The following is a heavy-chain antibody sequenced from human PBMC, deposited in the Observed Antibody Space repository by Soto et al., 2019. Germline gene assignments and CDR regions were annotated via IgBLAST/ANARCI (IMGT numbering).Heavy chain of an antibody. CDR1: GGSFSGYY. V-gene: IGHV4-34*01. CDR2: INHSGST. CDR3: ARGPEQWLALDY. D-gene: IGHD6-19*01. Sequence: SETLSLTCAVYGGSFSGYYWSWIRQPPGKGLEWIGEINHSGSTNYNPSLKSRVTISVDTSKNQFSLKLSSVTAADTAVYYCARGPEQWLALDYWGQGTLVTVS. J-gene: IGHJ4*02.